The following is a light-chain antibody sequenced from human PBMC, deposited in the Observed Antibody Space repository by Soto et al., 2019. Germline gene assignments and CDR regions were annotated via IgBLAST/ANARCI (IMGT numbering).Light chain of an antibody. J-gene: IGKJ5*01. CDR2: KAS. CDR1: QSIGSW. V-gene: IGKV1-5*03. Sequence: DIQMTQSPSILSASVGDRVTITCRASQSIGSWLAWYQHKPGKAPKLLIYKASTLKSGVPSRFSGSGPGTEFTLTISSLQPDDFATYYCQQYNTYSTFGQGTRLEIK. CDR3: QQYNTYST.